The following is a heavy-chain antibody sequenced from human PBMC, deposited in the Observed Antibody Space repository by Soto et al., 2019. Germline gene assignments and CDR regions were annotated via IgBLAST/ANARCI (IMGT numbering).Heavy chain of an antibody. CDR2: IYWNDDK. D-gene: IGHD2-21*02. CDR1: GFSLSTSGVG. J-gene: IGHJ4*02. CDR3: APNEASDRPHY. Sequence: SGPTLVNPTQTLTLTCTFSGFSLSTSGVGVGWIRQPPGKALEWLALIYWNDDKRYSPSLKSRLTITKVTSKNQVILTMINMDPVDTATYYCAPNEASDRPHYRRQGTLVTVSS. V-gene: IGHV2-5*01.